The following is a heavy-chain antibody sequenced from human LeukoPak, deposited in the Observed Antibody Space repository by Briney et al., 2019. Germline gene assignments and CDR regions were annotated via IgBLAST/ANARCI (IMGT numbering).Heavy chain of an antibody. CDR1: GESFSGYY. Sequence: SETLSLTCAVYGESFSGYYCNWSRQPPGKGLEWIGEINHSGSTDYNPSLKSRVTISLDTSKKYFSLHLTSVTAADTAVYYCARGRSRVPAASWGQGTLVTVSS. CDR3: ARGRSRVPAAS. CDR2: INHSGST. J-gene: IGHJ5*02. V-gene: IGHV4-34*01. D-gene: IGHD2-2*01.